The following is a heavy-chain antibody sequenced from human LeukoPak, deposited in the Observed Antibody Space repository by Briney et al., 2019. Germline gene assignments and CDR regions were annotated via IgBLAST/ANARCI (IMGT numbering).Heavy chain of an antibody. CDR2: IIPIFGTA. D-gene: IGHD3-16*01. CDR1: GGTFSSYA. V-gene: IGHV1-69*13. CDR3: TLGVLGYSWFDP. Sequence: ASVKVSCKASGGTFSSYAISWVRQAPGQGLEWMGGIIPIFGTANYAQKFQGRVTNTADESTSTAYMELSSLRSEDTAVYYCTLGVLGYSWFDPWGQGTLVTVSS. J-gene: IGHJ5*02.